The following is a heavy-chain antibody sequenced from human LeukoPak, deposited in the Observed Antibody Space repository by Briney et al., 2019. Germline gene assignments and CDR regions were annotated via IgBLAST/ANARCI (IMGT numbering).Heavy chain of an antibody. V-gene: IGHV5-51*01. CDR1: GYSFTSYW. D-gene: IGHD4-17*01. CDR2: IYPGDSDT. J-gene: IGHJ4*02. Sequence: GESLKISCKGSGYSFTSYWIGWVRQMPGKGLEWMGIIYPGDSDTRYSPSFQGQITISADTSTNTAYLQWSSLKASDTAMYYCASRHRRGDHFDYWGQGTLVTVSS. CDR3: ASRHRRGDHFDY.